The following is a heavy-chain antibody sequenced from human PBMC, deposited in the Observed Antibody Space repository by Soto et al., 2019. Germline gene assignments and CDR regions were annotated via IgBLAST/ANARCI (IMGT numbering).Heavy chain of an antibody. CDR1: GFTFSSYG. D-gene: IGHD3-9*01. Sequence: GGSLRLSCAASGFTFSSYGMHWVRQAPGKGLEWVAVIWYDGSNKYYADSVKGRFTISRDNSKNTLYLQMNSLRAEDTAVYYCARGYFDLADEYYFDDWGQGTLVTVSS. V-gene: IGHV3-33*01. J-gene: IGHJ4*02. CDR2: IWYDGSNK. CDR3: ARGYFDLADEYYFDD.